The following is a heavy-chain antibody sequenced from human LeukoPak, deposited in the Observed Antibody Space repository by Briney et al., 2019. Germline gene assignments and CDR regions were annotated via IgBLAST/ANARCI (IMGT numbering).Heavy chain of an antibody. CDR3: ARLLGDAFDI. CDR1: GFTFSSYA. CDR2: ISGSGGST. Sequence: PGGSLRLSCAASGFTFSSYAMSWVRQAPGKGLEWVSAISGSGGSTYYADSVKGRFTVSRDNSKITLYLQMNSLRVEDTAVYYCARLLGDAFDIWGQGTMVTVSS. V-gene: IGHV3-23*01. J-gene: IGHJ3*02. D-gene: IGHD2-15*01.